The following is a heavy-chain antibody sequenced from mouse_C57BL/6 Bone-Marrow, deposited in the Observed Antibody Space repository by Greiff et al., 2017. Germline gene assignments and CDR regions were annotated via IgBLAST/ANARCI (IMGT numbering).Heavy chain of an antibody. D-gene: IGHD1-1*01. CDR3: TSSLIYYGTNY. J-gene: IGHJ2*01. V-gene: IGHV14-2*01. CDR1: GFNIKDYY. CDR2: IDPEDGET. Sequence: VQLKQSGAELVKPGASVKLSCTASGFNIKDYYIHWVKQRTEQGLEWIGRIDPEDGETKYAPKLQDKAPITADTSSNPAYLQLSSLTSEDTSVYYCTSSLIYYGTNYWGQGTTLTVSS.